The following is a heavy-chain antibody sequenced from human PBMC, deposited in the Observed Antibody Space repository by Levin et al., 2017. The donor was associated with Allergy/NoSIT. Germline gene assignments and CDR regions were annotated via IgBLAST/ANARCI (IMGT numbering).Heavy chain of an antibody. CDR3: ARDPGGITMVRGPSFYMDV. V-gene: IGHV3-13*04. Sequence: GESLKISCAASGFTFSSYDMHWVRQATGKGLEWVSAIGTAGDTYYPGSVKGRFTISRENAKNSLYLQMNSLRAGDTAVYYCARDPGGITMVRGPSFYMDVWGKGTTVTVSS. D-gene: IGHD3-10*01. CDR2: IGTAGDT. CDR1: GFTFSSYD. J-gene: IGHJ6*03.